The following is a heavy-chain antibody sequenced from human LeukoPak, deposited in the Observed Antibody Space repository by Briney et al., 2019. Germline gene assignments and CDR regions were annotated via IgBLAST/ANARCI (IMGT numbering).Heavy chain of an antibody. CDR3: ARAESRGGYNTYYFDY. J-gene: IGHJ4*02. Sequence: ASVKVSCKASGYTFTSYGISWVRQAPGQGLEWMGWISAYNGNTNYAQKLQGRVTMTTDTSTSTAYMELRSLRSDDTAVYYCARAESRGGYNTYYFDYWGQGTLVTVSS. V-gene: IGHV1-18*01. CDR1: GYTFTSYG. D-gene: IGHD5-24*01. CDR2: ISAYNGNT.